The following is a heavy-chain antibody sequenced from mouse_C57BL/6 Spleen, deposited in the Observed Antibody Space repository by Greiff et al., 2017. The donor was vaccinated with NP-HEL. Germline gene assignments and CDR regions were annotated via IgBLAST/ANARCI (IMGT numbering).Heavy chain of an antibody. J-gene: IGHJ1*03. CDR1: GFTFSSYG. Sequence: EVQLVESGGDLVKPGGSLKLSCAASGFTFSSYGMSWVRQTPDKRLEWVATISSGGSYTYYPDSVKGRFTISRDNAKNTLYLQMSSLKSEDTAMYYCARQELYYGSSYRYFDVWGTGTTVTVSS. D-gene: IGHD1-1*01. CDR2: ISSGGSYT. V-gene: IGHV5-6*01. CDR3: ARQELYYGSSYRYFDV.